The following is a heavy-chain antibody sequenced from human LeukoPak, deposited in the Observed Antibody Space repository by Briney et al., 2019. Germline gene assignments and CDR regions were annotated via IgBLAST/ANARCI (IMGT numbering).Heavy chain of an antibody. Sequence: SVKVSCKASGFTFTSSAVQWVRQARGQRLEWIGWIVVGSGNTNYAQKFQERVTITRDMSTSTAYMELSSLRSEDTAVYYCAASRSRRELTPYWGQGTLVTVSS. CDR1: GFTFTSSA. D-gene: IGHD1-26*01. V-gene: IGHV1-58*01. J-gene: IGHJ4*02. CDR3: AASRSRRELTPY. CDR2: IVVGSGNT.